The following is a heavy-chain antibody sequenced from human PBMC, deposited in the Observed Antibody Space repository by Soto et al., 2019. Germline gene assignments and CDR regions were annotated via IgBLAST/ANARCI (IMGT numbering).Heavy chain of an antibody. J-gene: IGHJ6*02. V-gene: IGHV4-30-2*01. CDR1: GCSITTPGYS. Sequence: TLSLTCTVSGCSITTPGYSWSCIPQPPGKAPEWIVYVYHNGNAYPNPSINRRATITLNAAKYQYSLKKTPVTAANTGHYYCAARAYYYYGLVVWGQGTTVTVSS. CDR2: VYHNGNA. CDR3: AARAYYYYGLVV. D-gene: IGHD3-10*01.